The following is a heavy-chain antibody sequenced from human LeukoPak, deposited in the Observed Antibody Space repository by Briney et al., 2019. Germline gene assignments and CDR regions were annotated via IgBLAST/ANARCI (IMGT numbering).Heavy chain of an antibody. D-gene: IGHD2-15*01. CDR2: IIPIFDTA. Sequence: ASVKVSGKASGGTFTSNAISWVRQAPGQGLEWMGGIIPIFDTATYAQKFQGRLTIRADESTSTAYMELSSLRSEDTAVYYCAWGSCGGGTCYLTYYFYMDVWGKGTTVIVSS. V-gene: IGHV1-69*01. CDR1: GGTFTSNA. CDR3: AWGSCGGGTCYLTYYFYMDV. J-gene: IGHJ6*03.